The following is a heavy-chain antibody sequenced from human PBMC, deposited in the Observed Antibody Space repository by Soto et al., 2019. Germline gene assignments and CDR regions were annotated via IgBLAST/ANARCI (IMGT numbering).Heavy chain of an antibody. CDR2: ISYDGSNN. CDR1: GFTFSRYG. V-gene: IGHV3-30*18. Sequence: QVQLVESGGGVVQPRRSLRLSCAASGFTFSRYGMHWGRQAPGKGLEWVAVISYDGSNNNDADSVKGRFTISRDNSKNTLYLQMNNLRAEDTAVYYCAKDKVPVVVTAPFDYWGQGTLVTVSS. J-gene: IGHJ4*02. CDR3: AKDKVPVVVTAPFDY. D-gene: IGHD2-21*02.